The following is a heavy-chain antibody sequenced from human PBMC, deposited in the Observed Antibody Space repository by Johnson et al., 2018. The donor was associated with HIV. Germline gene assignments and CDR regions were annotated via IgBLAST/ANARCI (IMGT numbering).Heavy chain of an antibody. Sequence: QMLLVESGGDVVQPGRSLRLSCAASGFTFDDYGMSWVRQVPGKGLEWVSVIYSGGSTYYADSVKGRFTISRDNSKNTLYLQMNSLRAEDTAVYYCAKDSSVLLCFDIWGQGTMVTVSS. D-gene: IGHD3-10*01. J-gene: IGHJ3*02. CDR1: GFTFDDYG. V-gene: IGHV3-NL1*01. CDR2: IYSGGST. CDR3: AKDSSVLLCFDI.